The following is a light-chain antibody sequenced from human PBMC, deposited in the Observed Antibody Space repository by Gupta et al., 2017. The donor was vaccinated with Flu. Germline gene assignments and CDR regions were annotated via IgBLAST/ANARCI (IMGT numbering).Light chain of an antibody. CDR2: GNS. Sequence: QSVLTQPPSVSGAPGPRVTISCTGSSSNIGAGYDVHWYQQLPGTAPKLLIYGNSNRPSGVPDRFSDSKSGTSASLAITGLQAEDEADYYCQSYDSSLSGYVFGTGTKVTVL. J-gene: IGLJ1*01. V-gene: IGLV1-40*01. CDR1: SSNIGAGYD. CDR3: QSYDSSLSGYV.